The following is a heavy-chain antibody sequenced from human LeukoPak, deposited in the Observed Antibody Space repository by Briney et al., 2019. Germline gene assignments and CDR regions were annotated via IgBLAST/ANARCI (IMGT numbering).Heavy chain of an antibody. CDR2: INHNGNVS. V-gene: IGHV3-7*03. CDR1: GFTFSSYW. CDR3: ATGRDGYNY. J-gene: IGHJ4*02. Sequence: GGSLRLSCAASGFTFSSYWMNWARQAPGKGLEWVASINHNGNVSYYVDSVKGRFTISRDNAKNSLYLQMNSLRAEDTAVYYCATGRDGYNYWGQGTLVTVSS. D-gene: IGHD5-24*01.